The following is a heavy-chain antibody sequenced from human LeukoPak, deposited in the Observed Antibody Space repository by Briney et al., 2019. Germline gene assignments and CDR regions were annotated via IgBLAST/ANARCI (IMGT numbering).Heavy chain of an antibody. V-gene: IGHV1-69*05. Sequence: PVKVSCKASGGTFSKNAISWVRQAPGQGLEWMGRSIPVFGTANYAQKFQARLTITTDLSTSTVYMELTRLRSDDTAVYYCARERDGYNSSPFDYWGLGTLLTVSS. CDR2: SIPVFGTA. CDR3: ARERDGYNSSPFDY. D-gene: IGHD5-24*01. CDR1: GGTFSKNA. J-gene: IGHJ4*02.